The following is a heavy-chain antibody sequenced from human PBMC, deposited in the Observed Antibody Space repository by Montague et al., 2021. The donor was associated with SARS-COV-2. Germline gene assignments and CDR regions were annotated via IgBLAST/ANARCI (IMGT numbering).Heavy chain of an antibody. CDR2: IHYIGNT. Sequence: SETRSLTCNVSGASISRSDYYWAWIRQPPGKGLGLIGSIHYIGNTYYNPPLESRVTISVDTSENQFSLKLRSVIAADTAVHYCARLLPDGTVVATDIPFDSWGQGTLVTVSS. CDR3: ARLLPDGTVVATDIPFDS. J-gene: IGHJ4*02. CDR1: GASISRSDYY. V-gene: IGHV4-39*01. D-gene: IGHD2-21*02.